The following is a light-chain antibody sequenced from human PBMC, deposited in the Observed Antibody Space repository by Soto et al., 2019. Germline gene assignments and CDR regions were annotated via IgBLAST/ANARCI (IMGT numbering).Light chain of an antibody. J-gene: IGKJ3*01. V-gene: IGKV1-33*01. CDR3: QKCDYLPI. CDR1: QTINTY. Sequence: DIQMSQSPSSLSASVGDRVTITCRASQTINTYLHWYQQKPGKAPKLLIYDASILEAGVPSRFSGSGSGTDFTFTISSLQPEDVATYYCQKCDYLPIFGPGTTVDFK. CDR2: DAS.